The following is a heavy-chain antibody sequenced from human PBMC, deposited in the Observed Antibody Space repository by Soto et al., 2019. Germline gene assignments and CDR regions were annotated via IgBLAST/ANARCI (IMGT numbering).Heavy chain of an antibody. Sequence: PSETLSLTCNVSGGSISRYYWSWIRQPPGKGLEWIGYIHYSGSTKYNPSLKSRVTISVDTSKNQFSLKLTSVTAADTAVYFCARVPAVASTILSLWFDLWGQGTLVTVSS. J-gene: IGHJ5*02. CDR1: GGSISRYY. CDR2: IHYSGST. D-gene: IGHD6-19*01. CDR3: ARVPAVASTILSLWFDL. V-gene: IGHV4-59*01.